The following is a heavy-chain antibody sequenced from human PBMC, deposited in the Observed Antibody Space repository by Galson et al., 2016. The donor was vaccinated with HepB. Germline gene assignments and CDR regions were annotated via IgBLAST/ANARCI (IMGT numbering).Heavy chain of an antibody. CDR3: ARRRGDDFDY. Sequence: QSGADVKRPGESLKISCQGSGYRFTRYWIGWVRQMPGKGLEWIGIIYPDDSDTRYSPSFEGQVSISADKSISTAYLQWNSLKASDTAMYYCARRRGDDFDYWGQGTLVTVSS. J-gene: IGHJ4*02. V-gene: IGHV5-51*01. CDR1: GYRFTRYW. CDR2: IYPDDSDT. D-gene: IGHD5-12*01.